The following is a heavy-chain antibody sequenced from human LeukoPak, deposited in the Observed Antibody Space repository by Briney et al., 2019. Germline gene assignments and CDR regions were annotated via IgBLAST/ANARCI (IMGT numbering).Heavy chain of an antibody. D-gene: IGHD1-26*01. V-gene: IGHV3-33*01. CDR2: IWYDGSNK. Sequence: GRSLRLSCAASGITFSSYGMHWVRQAPGKGLEWVAVIWYDGSNKYYADSVKGLFTISRDNSKNTLYLQMNSLRAEDTAVYYCARVGATTGPFDYWGQGTLVTVSS. CDR1: GITFSSYG. CDR3: ARVGATTGPFDY. J-gene: IGHJ4*02.